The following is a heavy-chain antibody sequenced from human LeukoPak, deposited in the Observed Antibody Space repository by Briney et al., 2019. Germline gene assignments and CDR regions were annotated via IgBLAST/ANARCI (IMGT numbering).Heavy chain of an antibody. CDR2: IIPILGIA. CDR3: ASNPDYYYYGMDV. CDR1: GGTFSSYT. D-gene: IGHD1-14*01. J-gene: IGHJ6*02. Sequence: SVKVSCKASGGTFSSYTISWVRQAPGQGLEWMGRIIPILGIANYAQKFQGRVTITADKSTSTAYMELSSLRSEDTAVYYCASNPDYYYYGMDVWGQGTTVTVS. V-gene: IGHV1-69*02.